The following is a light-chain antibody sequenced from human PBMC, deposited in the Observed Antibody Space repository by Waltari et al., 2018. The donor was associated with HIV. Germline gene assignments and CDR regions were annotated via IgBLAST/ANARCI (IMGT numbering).Light chain of an antibody. CDR3: QSADSTGSFV. J-gene: IGLJ1*01. CDR2: EDT. V-gene: IGLV3-25*03. CDR1: TLPMQN. Sequence: SYELTQPPSVSVSPGQTARITCSGDTLPMQNAYWYQRRPGQAPVLVIFEDTERPSGIPERFSGSSSGTTVTLIISEVQEEDEADYFCQSADSTGSFVVGTGTKVTVL.